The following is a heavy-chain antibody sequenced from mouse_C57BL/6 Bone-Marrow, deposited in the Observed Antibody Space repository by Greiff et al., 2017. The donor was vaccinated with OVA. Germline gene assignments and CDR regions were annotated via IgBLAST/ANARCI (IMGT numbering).Heavy chain of an antibody. CDR3: ARRGGDYAGDWYFDV. V-gene: IGHV5-2*03. J-gene: IGHJ1*03. D-gene: IGHD2-4*01. CDR2: INSDGGST. CDR1: EYEFPSHD. Sequence: EVMLVESGGGLVQPGESLKLSCESNEYEFPSHDMSWVRKTPEKRLELVAAINSDGGSTYYTDTMERRFIISRDNTKKTLYLQMSSLRSEDTALYYCARRGGDYAGDWYFDVWGTGTTVTVSS.